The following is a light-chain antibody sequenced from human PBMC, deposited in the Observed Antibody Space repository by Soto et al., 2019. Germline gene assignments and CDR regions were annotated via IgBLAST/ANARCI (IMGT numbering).Light chain of an antibody. CDR3: HQRQSWPRT. Sequence: IVLKQSPATLSLFEGVGVTLSCRASQYINTRLAWYQHRPGQAPRLLIYQTSLRAAGIPARFSASGSGTDFTLTISDVQPEDFAPYYCHQRQSWPRTFGQGTKVDIK. CDR2: QTS. CDR1: QYINTR. V-gene: IGKV3-11*01. J-gene: IGKJ1*01.